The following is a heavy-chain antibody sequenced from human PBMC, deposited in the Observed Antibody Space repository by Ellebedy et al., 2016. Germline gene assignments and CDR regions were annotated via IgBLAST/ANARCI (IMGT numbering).Heavy chain of an antibody. J-gene: IGHJ4*02. Sequence: GSLRLSXAVYGGSFSGYYWSWIRQPPGKGLEWIGRIYTSGSTNYNPSLKSRVTMSVDTSKNQFSLKLSSVTAADTAVYYCARDSPTYGSGSYYLSIDYWGQGTLVTVSS. CDR1: GGSFSGYY. CDR2: IYTSGST. CDR3: ARDSPTYGSGSYYLSIDY. D-gene: IGHD3-10*01. V-gene: IGHV4-4*07.